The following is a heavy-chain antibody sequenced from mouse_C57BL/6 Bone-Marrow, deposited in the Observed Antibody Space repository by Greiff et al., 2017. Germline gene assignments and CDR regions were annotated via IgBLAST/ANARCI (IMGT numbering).Heavy chain of an antibody. J-gene: IGHJ2*01. V-gene: IGHV1-81*01. D-gene: IGHD2-4*01. CDR3: ASSYDYDGLDY. Sequence: LQESGAELARPGASVKLSCKASGYTFTSYGISWVKQRTGQGLEWIGEIYPRSGNTYYNEKFKGKAALTADKSSSTAYMELRSLTSEDSAVYFCASSYDYDGLDYWGQGTTLTVSA. CDR2: IYPRSGNT. CDR1: GYTFTSYG.